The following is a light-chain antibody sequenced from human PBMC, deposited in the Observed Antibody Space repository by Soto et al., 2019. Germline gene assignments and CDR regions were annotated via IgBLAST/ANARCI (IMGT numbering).Light chain of an antibody. J-gene: IGKJ1*01. Sequence: DIQMTQSPSSLSASVGDRVTITCRSSQIISSYLNWYQQKPGKAPKLLIYAASSLQSGVPSRFSGRGSGTDFTLPISSLQPEDSATYYCQQSYSTPGTFGQGTKVEIK. CDR1: QIISSY. CDR2: AAS. CDR3: QQSYSTPGT. V-gene: IGKV1-39*01.